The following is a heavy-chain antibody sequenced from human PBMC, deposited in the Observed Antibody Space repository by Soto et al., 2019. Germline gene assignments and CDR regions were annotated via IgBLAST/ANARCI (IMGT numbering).Heavy chain of an antibody. D-gene: IGHD3-10*01. CDR2: ISSSSSYT. J-gene: IGHJ3*02. Sequence: GGSLRLSCAASGFTFSDYYMSWIRQAPGKGLEWVSYISSSSSYTNYADSVKGRFTISRDNAKNSLYLQMNSLRAEDTAVYYCARVGRLLWWGPDIWGQGTMVTVSS. CDR3: ARVGRLLWWGPDI. V-gene: IGHV3-11*06. CDR1: GFTFSDYY.